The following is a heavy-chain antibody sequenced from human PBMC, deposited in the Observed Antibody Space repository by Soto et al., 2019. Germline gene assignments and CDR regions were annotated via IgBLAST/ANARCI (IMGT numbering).Heavy chain of an antibody. CDR3: ARGDSLGAFDI. D-gene: IGHD3-16*01. J-gene: IGHJ3*02. CDR1: GLTVSRNY. CDR2: IYSDGST. Sequence: EVQLVESGGGLIQPGGSLRLSCAASGLTVSRNYMTWVRQAPGKGLEWVSVIYSDGSTNYPDSVKGRFTISSDNSKNTLYLQMNSLRAEDTAVYYCARGDSLGAFDIWGQGTMVTVSS. V-gene: IGHV3-53*01.